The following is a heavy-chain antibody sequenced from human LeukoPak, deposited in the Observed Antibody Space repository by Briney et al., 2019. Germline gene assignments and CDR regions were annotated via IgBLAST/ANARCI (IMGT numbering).Heavy chain of an antibody. D-gene: IGHD1-1*01. Sequence: GGSLRLSCEASGFTFSSYAMHWVRQAPGKGLEWVAVISYDGSNKYYADSVKGRLTISRDNSKNTLYLQMNNLRAEDTAVYYCARDRTKTDYYYYGMDVWGQGTTVTVS. CDR3: ARDRTKTDYYYYGMDV. J-gene: IGHJ6*02. CDR2: ISYDGSNK. CDR1: GFTFSSYA. V-gene: IGHV3-30-3*01.